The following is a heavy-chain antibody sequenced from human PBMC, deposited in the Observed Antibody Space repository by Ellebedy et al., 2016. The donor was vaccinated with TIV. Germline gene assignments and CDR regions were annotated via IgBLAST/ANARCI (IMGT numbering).Heavy chain of an antibody. Sequence: SLKISCAASGFTFDDYAMHWVRQAPGKGLEWVSGISWTGGSIGYADSVKGRFTISRDNAKNSLYLQMNSLRAEDTALYYCAKGPDVLEYCGGDCLPPPWYFDLWGRGTLVTVSS. J-gene: IGHJ2*01. D-gene: IGHD2-21*02. CDR3: AKGPDVLEYCGGDCLPPPWYFDL. CDR2: ISWTGGSI. CDR1: GFTFDDYA. V-gene: IGHV3-9*01.